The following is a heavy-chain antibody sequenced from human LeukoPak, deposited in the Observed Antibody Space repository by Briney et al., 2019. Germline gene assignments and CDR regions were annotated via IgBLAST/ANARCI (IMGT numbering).Heavy chain of an antibody. CDR3: AKDRGTSYFDY. CDR1: GFTFNSYG. CDR2: ISYDGSNK. V-gene: IGHV3-30*18. D-gene: IGHD3-10*01. Sequence: PGRSLRLSCAASGFTFNSYGMHCVRQAPGKGLDWVAVISYDGSNKYYADSVKGRFTISRDNSKNTLYLQMDSLRAEDTAVYYCAKDRGTSYFDYWGQGTLVTVSS. J-gene: IGHJ4*02.